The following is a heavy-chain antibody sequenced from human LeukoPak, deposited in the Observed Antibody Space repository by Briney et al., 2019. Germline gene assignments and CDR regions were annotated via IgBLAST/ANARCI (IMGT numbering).Heavy chain of an antibody. J-gene: IGHJ3*02. CDR3: ARDLNDYGDYGVFPGAFDI. CDR2: IHPNTGGT. CDR1: GYTFTGHY. D-gene: IGHD4-17*01. Sequence: ASVKVSCKASGYTFTGHYIHWVRQAPGQGLEWMGWIHPNTGGTKYAQKFQGRVTMTRDTSISTAYMELSRLRSDDTAVYYCARDLNDYGDYGVFPGAFDIWGQGTMVTVSS. V-gene: IGHV1-2*02.